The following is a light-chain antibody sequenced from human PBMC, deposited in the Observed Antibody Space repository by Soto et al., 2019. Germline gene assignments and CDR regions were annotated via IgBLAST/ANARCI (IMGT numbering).Light chain of an antibody. V-gene: IGLV2-14*01. Sequence: QSALTQPASVSGSPGQSITISSTGTSSDVGGYKYVSWYQQHPGKVPKLMIYDVSNRPSGVSNRFSGTKSGNTASLTISGLQAEDEADYYCSSYTSSSTLVFGGGTKLTVL. CDR3: SSYTSSSTLV. J-gene: IGLJ3*02. CDR1: SSDVGGYKY. CDR2: DVS.